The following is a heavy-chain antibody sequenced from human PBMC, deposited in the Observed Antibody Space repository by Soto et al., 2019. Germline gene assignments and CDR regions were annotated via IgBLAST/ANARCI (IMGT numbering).Heavy chain of an antibody. CDR3: ATYDHYGDYNY. CDR1: GGSISSSSYY. Sequence: SETLSLTCTVSGGSISSSSYYWGWIRQPPGKGLEWIGSIYYSGSTYYNPSLKSRVTISVDTSKNQFSLKLSSVTAADTAVYYCATYDHYGDYNYWGQGTLVTVSS. D-gene: IGHD4-17*01. CDR2: IYYSGST. J-gene: IGHJ4*02. V-gene: IGHV4-39*01.